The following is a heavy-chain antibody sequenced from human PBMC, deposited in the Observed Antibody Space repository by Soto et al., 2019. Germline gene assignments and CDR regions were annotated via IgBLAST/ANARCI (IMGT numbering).Heavy chain of an antibody. V-gene: IGHV3-30*14. CDR1: TFTFRTYA. CDR2: ISYDGSKK. Sequence: QVQLVASGGGVVQPGRSLRLSCAASTFTFRTYAMHWVRQAPGKGLEWVALISYDGSKKYYADSVKGRFTISRDNSKKTLYLQMNRRIAEDTALSYCATELEAMATYYSPFWGPGTMVTVAA. D-gene: IGHD5-18*01. CDR3: ATELEAMATYYSPF. J-gene: IGHJ4*02.